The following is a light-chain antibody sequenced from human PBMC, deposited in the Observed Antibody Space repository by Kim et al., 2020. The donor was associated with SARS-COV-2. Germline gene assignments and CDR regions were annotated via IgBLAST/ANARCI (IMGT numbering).Light chain of an antibody. CDR1: QSVPSSS. Sequence: SPGDRATLSCRASQSVPSSSFAWYQQKPGQAPRLLIDGAGNRPTGVPDRFGGSGSGTDFTLTVTRLEPEDFAVYYCQQHGNSPYTFGQGTKLE. V-gene: IGKV3-20*01. CDR3: QQHGNSPYT. J-gene: IGKJ2*01. CDR2: GAG.